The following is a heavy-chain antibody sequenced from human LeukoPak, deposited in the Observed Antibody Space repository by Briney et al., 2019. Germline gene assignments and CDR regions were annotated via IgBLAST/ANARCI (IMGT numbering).Heavy chain of an antibody. CDR2: IYYSGST. V-gene: IGHV4-61*01. Sequence: SETLSLTCTVSGGSISGGSYYWSWIRQPPGKGLEWIGYIYYSGSTKYNLSLKSRVNISVDTSKNQLSLKLSSVTAADTAVYYCARGEYGLFDYWGQGTLVTVSS. J-gene: IGHJ4*02. D-gene: IGHD2/OR15-2a*01. CDR1: GGSISGGSYY. CDR3: ARGEYGLFDY.